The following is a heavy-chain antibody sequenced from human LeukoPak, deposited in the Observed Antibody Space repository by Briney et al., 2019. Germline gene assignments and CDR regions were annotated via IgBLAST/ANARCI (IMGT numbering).Heavy chain of an antibody. CDR1: GFTVSSNY. CDR2: IYTGDNT. D-gene: IGHD3-3*01. CDR3: ARDRSTDFWSGYYTNYFDY. V-gene: IGHV3-66*01. J-gene: IGHJ4*02. Sequence: GGSLRLSCAASGFTVSSNYMSWVRQAPGKGLEWVSIIYTGDNTFYADSVKGRFTISRDNAKNSLYLQMNSLRAEDTAVYYCARDRSTDFWSGYYTNYFDYWGQGTLVTVSS.